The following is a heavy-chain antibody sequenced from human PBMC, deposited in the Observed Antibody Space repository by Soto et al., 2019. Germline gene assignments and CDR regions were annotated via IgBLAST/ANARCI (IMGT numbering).Heavy chain of an antibody. CDR3: ARLTRLPFLEWLLKANDAFDI. D-gene: IGHD3-3*02. V-gene: IGHV4-34*01. Sequence: PSETLSLTCAVYGGSFSGYYWSWIRQPPGKGLEWIGEINHSGSTNYNPSLKSRVTISVDTSKNQFSLKLSSVTAADTAVYYCARLTRLPFLEWLLKANDAFDIWGQGTMVTVSS. CDR1: GGSFSGYY. CDR2: INHSGST. J-gene: IGHJ3*02.